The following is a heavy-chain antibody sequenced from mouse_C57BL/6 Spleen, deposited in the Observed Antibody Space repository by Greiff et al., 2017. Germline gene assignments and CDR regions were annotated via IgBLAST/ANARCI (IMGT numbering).Heavy chain of an antibody. CDR1: GYTFTSYT. CDR3: ARPYYGSSYSSYWYFDV. D-gene: IGHD1-1*01. CDR2: INPSSGYT. J-gene: IGHJ1*03. Sequence: QVQLQQSGAELARPGASVKMSCKASGYTFTSYTMHWVKQRPGQGLEWIGYINPSSGYTKYNQKFKDKATLTADKSSSTAYMQLSSLTSEDSAVYYCARPYYGSSYSSYWYFDVWGTGTTVTVSS. V-gene: IGHV1-4*01.